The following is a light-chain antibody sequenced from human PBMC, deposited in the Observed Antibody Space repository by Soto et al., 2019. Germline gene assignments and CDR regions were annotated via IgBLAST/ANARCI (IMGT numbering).Light chain of an antibody. J-gene: IGKJ4*01. V-gene: IGKV2-28*01. CDR1: QSLLHSNGYNY. Sequence: DLVMTQPPLSLPVTPGEPASISCRSSQSLLHSNGYNYLDWYLQKPGQSPQLLIYLGSNRASGVPDRFSGSGSGTDFTLKISRVEAEDVGVYYCMQALQTPLTFGGGTKVEIK. CDR2: LGS. CDR3: MQALQTPLT.